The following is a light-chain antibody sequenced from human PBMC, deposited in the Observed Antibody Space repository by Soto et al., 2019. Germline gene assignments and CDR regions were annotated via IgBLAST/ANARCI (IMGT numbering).Light chain of an antibody. CDR1: QSVNYSY. CDR2: GVS. V-gene: IGKV3-20*01. J-gene: IGKJ1*01. Sequence: EIVLTQSPGTLSLSPGERATLSCRASQSVNYSYLAWYQQKPGQAPRLLIYGVSNRATGIPDRFSGSGSGTEFTLTISRLEPADFAVYYCQQYGSSPPWTFGQGTTVEIK. CDR3: QQYGSSPPWT.